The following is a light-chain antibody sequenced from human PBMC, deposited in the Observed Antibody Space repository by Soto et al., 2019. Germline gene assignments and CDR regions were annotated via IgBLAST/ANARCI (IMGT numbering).Light chain of an antibody. CDR3: QSYDSSLSGYV. CDR1: SSNIGAGYD. V-gene: IGLV1-40*01. J-gene: IGLJ2*01. CDR2: GNS. Sequence: QAVVTQPPSVSGAPGQRVTISCTGSSSNIGAGYDVHWYQHLPGTAPKLLIYGNSNRPSGVPDRFSGSKSGTSASLAITGLQAEDEADYYCQSYDSSLSGYVFGGGTKVTVL.